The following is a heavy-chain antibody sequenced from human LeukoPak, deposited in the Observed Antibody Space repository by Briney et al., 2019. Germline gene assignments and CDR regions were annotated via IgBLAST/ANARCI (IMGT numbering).Heavy chain of an antibody. Sequence: PSETLSLTCTVSGGSISSSSYYWGWLRQPPGKGLEWIGSIYYSGSTYYNPSLKSRVTISVDTSKNQFSLKLSSVTAADTAVYYCARFRSGYIRYWGQGTLVTVSS. V-gene: IGHV4-39*07. J-gene: IGHJ4*02. CDR2: IYYSGST. D-gene: IGHD3-22*01. CDR3: ARFRSGYIRY. CDR1: GGSISSSSYY.